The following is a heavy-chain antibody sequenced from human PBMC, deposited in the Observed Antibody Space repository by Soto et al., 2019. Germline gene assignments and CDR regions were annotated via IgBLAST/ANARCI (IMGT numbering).Heavy chain of an antibody. J-gene: IGHJ6*02. V-gene: IGHV1-18*01. CDR2: ISAYNGNT. CDR3: ARVSPDYGLGSYSYYYYGMDV. CDR1: GYTFTSYG. D-gene: IGHD3-10*01. Sequence: QVQLVQSGAEVKKPGASVKVSCKASGYTFTSYGISWVRQAPGQGLEWMGWISAYNGNTNYAQKLQGRVTMTTDTSTSTAYMELRSLRSDDTAVYYCARVSPDYGLGSYSYYYYGMDVWGQGTTVTVSS.